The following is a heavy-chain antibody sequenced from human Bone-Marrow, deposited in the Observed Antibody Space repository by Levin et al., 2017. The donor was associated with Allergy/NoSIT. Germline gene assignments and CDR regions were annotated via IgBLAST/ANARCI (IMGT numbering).Heavy chain of an antibody. Sequence: PGGSLRLSCAASGFTFSSYAMHWVRQAPGKGLEWVAVISYDGSNKYYADSVKGRFTISRDNSKNTLYLQMNSLRAEDTAVYYCARDVLHASNWFDPWGQGTLVTVSS. V-gene: IGHV3-30-3*01. CDR3: ARDVLHASNWFDP. J-gene: IGHJ5*02. CDR1: GFTFSSYA. D-gene: IGHD5/OR15-5a*01. CDR2: ISYDGSNK.